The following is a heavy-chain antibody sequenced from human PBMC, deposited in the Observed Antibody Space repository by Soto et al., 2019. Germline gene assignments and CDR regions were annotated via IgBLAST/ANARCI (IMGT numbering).Heavy chain of an antibody. J-gene: IGHJ6*01. V-gene: IGHV4-31*03. CDR2: IYYSGST. CDR3: ARACSSTSGYYYGMDV. CDR1: VGSISSGGYY. Sequence: PAETLSLTCTVSVGSISSGGYYWSWIRQHPGKGLEWIGYIYYSGSTYYNPSLKSRVTISVDTSKNQFSLKLSSVTAADTAVYYCARACSSTSGYYYGMDVWGQGTPVTVSS. D-gene: IGHD2-2*01.